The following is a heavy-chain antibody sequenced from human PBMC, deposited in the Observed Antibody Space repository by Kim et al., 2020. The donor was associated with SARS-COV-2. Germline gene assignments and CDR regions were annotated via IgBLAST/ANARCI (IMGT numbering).Heavy chain of an antibody. CDR1: GFTVSSNY. Sequence: GGSLRLSCAASGFTVSSNYMSWVRQAPGKGLEWVSVIYSGGSTYYADSVKGRFTISRDNSKNTLYLQMNSLRAEDTAVYYCARDHPLPPGYSYGRRIDYYYYYGMDVWGQGTTVTVSS. D-gene: IGHD5-18*01. V-gene: IGHV3-53*01. J-gene: IGHJ6*02. CDR2: IYSGGST. CDR3: ARDHPLPPGYSYGRRIDYYYYYGMDV.